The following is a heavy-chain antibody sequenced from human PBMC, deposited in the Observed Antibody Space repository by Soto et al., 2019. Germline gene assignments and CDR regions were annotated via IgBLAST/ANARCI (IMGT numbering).Heavy chain of an antibody. CDR3: ARVNSSGRLSDY. V-gene: IGHV4-34*01. D-gene: IGHD6-19*01. Sequence: SETLSLTCAVYGGSFSGYYWSWIRQPPGKGLEWIGEINHSGSTNYNPSLKSRVTISVDTSKNQFSLKLSSVTAADTAVYYCARVNSSGRLSDYWGQGTLVTVSS. CDR2: INHSGST. CDR1: GGSFSGYY. J-gene: IGHJ4*02.